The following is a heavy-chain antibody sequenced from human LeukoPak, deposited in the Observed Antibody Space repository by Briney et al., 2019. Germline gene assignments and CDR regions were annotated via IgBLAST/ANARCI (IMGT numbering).Heavy chain of an antibody. V-gene: IGHV1-69*06. CDR2: IIPIFGTA. J-gene: IGHJ4*02. D-gene: IGHD5-24*01. Sequence: ASVKVSCKASGGTFSSYAISWVRQAPGQGLEWMGGIIPIFGTANYAQKFQGRVTITADKSTSTAYMELSSLRSEDTAVYYCASLINRDGYNLWGQGTLVTVSS. CDR3: ASLINRDGYNL. CDR1: GGTFSSYA.